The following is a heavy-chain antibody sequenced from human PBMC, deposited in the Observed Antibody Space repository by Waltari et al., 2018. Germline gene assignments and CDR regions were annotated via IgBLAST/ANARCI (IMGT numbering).Heavy chain of an antibody. CDR3: VRARWLDY. CDR1: GFTFSSYV. Sequence: VQLLKSGGALVESGGYLRLSCAASGFTFSSYVMSWVRQAPGKGLEWVSTISDGGGLIYYADSMKGRFTISRDNSKNTLYLQLNNLRAEDTALYYCVRARWLDYWGQGTLVTVSS. V-gene: IGHV3-23*01. CDR2: ISDGGGLI. J-gene: IGHJ4*02. D-gene: IGHD3-10*01.